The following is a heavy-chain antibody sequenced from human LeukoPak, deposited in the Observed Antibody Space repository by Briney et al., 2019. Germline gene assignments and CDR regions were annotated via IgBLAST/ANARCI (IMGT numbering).Heavy chain of an antibody. Sequence: ASVKISCKVSGYTFTDYYMHWVQQAPGKGLEWMGLVDPEDGETIYAEKFQGRVTITAGTSTDTAYMELSSLRSEDTAVYYCATTPLLTYYYDSSGYYYWGQGTLVTVSS. J-gene: IGHJ4*02. V-gene: IGHV1-69-2*01. D-gene: IGHD3-22*01. CDR3: ATTPLLTYYYDSSGYYY. CDR2: VDPEDGET. CDR1: GYTFTDYY.